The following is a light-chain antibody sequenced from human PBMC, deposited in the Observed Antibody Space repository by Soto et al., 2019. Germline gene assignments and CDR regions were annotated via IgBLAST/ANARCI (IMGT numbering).Light chain of an antibody. J-gene: IGKJ1*01. CDR1: ESVSRN. Sequence: EIVMTQSPATLSVSPGERATLSCRASESVSRNLAWYQQKPGQAPRLLIYGASIRDTAIPVRFSGSGSGTDFTLTISSLQSEDFAVYYWQQYNNWPPWTFGQGTKVEVK. V-gene: IGKV3-15*01. CDR3: QQYNNWPPWT. CDR2: GAS.